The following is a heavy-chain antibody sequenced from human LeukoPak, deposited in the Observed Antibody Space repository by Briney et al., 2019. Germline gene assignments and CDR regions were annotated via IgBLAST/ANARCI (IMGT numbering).Heavy chain of an antibody. Sequence: ASVKVSCKVSGYTFTDYYMHWVQQAPGKGLEWMGLVDPEDGETIYAEKFQGRVTITAGTSTDTAYMELSSLRSEDTAVYYCATLSGGATEDYWGQGTLVTVSS. D-gene: IGHD1-26*01. V-gene: IGHV1-69-2*01. J-gene: IGHJ4*02. CDR2: VDPEDGET. CDR1: GYTFTDYY. CDR3: ATLSGGATEDY.